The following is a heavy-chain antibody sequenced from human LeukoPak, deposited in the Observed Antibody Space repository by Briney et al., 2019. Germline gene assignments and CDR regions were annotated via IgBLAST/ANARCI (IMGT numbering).Heavy chain of an antibody. CDR2: ISYTGST. J-gene: IGHJ4*02. D-gene: IGHD3-10*01. V-gene: IGHV4-59*01. CDR3: AKTAKYYYGSETYYFFEY. CDR1: GGSISRYY. Sequence: SETLSLTCTVSGGSISRYYWSWIRQHPGNGLEWIGYISYTGSTTYNSSLKSRVTISLDTSQNQFSLKLTSVAPADTAVYYCAKTAKYYYGSETYYFFEYWGQGTLVTVSS.